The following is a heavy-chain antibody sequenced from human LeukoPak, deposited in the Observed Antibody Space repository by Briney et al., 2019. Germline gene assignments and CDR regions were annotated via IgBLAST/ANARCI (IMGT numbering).Heavy chain of an antibody. CDR2: IYYSGST. CDR3: ARTADHYYYYYGMDV. Sequence: PSETLSLTCTVSGGSISSGGYYWSWIRQHPGKGLEWIGYIYYSGSTYYNPSLKSRVTISVDTSRNQFSLKLSSVTAADTAVYYCARTADHYYYYYGMDVWGQGTTVTASS. J-gene: IGHJ6*02. CDR1: GGSISSGGYY. V-gene: IGHV4-31*03.